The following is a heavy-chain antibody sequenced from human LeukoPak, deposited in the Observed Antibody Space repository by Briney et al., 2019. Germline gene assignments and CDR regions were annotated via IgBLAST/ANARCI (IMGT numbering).Heavy chain of an antibody. CDR3: AREPPDAHYYYYMDV. D-gene: IGHD1-14*01. CDR1: GGPISSYY. Sequence: SETLSLTCTVSGGPISSYYWSWIRQPPGKGLEWIGYIYYSGSTNYNPSLKSRVTISVDTSKNQFSLKLTSVTAADTAVYYCAREPPDAHYYYYMDVWGKGTTVTVSS. V-gene: IGHV4-59*01. CDR2: IYYSGST. J-gene: IGHJ6*03.